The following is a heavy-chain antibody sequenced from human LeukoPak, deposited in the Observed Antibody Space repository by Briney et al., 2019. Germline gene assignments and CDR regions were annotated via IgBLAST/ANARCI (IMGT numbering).Heavy chain of an antibody. V-gene: IGHV3-30*03. Sequence: GGSLRLSCAAAGFTFSNYGIHWVRQAPGKGLEWVAVISKDGSNKDYADSVKGRFIISRDNSKNTLYLQMNSLRAEDRAVYYCARDRSGIYDAFDIWGQGTMVTVSS. CDR3: ARDRSGIYDAFDI. CDR1: GFTFSNYG. D-gene: IGHD1-14*01. J-gene: IGHJ3*02. CDR2: ISKDGSNK.